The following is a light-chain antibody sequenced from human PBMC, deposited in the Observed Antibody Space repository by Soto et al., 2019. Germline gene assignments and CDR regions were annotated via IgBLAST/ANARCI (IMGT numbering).Light chain of an antibody. CDR2: EVI. J-gene: IGLJ2*01. CDR1: SSDVGRYNY. V-gene: IGLV2-14*01. CDR3: CSYTRSSTLR. Sequence: QSVLTQPASVSGSPGQSITISCTGTSSDVGRYNYVSWYQQHPGRAPRLFVYEVINRPAGVSNRFSGSKSGNTASLTISGLHAADEADYYCCSYTRSSTLRFGGGTKLTVL.